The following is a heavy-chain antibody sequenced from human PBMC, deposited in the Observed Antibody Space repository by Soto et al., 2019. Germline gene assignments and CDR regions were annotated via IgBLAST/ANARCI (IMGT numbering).Heavy chain of an antibody. V-gene: IGHV3-53*01. J-gene: IGHJ4*02. Sequence: GGSLRLSCAASGFSVSTTYMSWVRQAPGKGLEWVSTLSDRGTSHFADSVTGRFSVSRDNSKNTLYLQMNGLRVDDTAIYYCAGDYASGGYDFRGQGTQVTVYS. D-gene: IGHD5-12*01. CDR1: GFSVSTTY. CDR3: AGDYASGGYDF. CDR2: LSDRGTS.